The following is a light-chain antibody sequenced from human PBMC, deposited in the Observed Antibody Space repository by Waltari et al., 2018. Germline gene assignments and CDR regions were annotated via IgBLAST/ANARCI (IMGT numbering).Light chain of an antibody. J-gene: IGKJ1*01. CDR1: RDINNY. CDR2: DAS. V-gene: IGKV1-33*01. CDR3: QHYDGVPPWT. Sequence: DIQMTQSPSSLSASVGDRVTITGQASRDINNYLNWYQQKPGKAPKLLIYDASTLETGVPSRFSGSGSGTDIVFTISRLQPEDIATYYCQHYDGVPPWTFGQGTRVDFK.